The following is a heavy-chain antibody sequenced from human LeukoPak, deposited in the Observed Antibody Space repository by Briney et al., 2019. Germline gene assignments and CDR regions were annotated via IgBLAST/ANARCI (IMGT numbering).Heavy chain of an antibody. V-gene: IGHV1-69*01. CDR3: ARGKRSSSSDFDY. CDR1: GGTFSSYA. J-gene: IGHJ4*02. CDR2: LIPIFGTA. Sequence: SVKVSCKASGGTFSSYAISWVRQAPGQGLDWLGGLIPIFGTANYAQKFQGRVTITADESTSTTYMELSSLRSEDTAVYYCARGKRSSSSDFDYWGQGTLVTVSS. D-gene: IGHD6-6*01.